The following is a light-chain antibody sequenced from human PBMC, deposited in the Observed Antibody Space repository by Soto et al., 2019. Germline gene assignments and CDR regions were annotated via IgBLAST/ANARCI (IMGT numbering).Light chain of an antibody. J-gene: IGKJ4*01. CDR2: GAS. Sequence: EIVLTQSPGTLSLSPGERATLSRRASQSVSSTNLVWYQQRPGQAPRLLIYGASRRATGIPDRFSGSGSGTDFTLTISRLEPEDFAVYFCQQFGSSPLLSFGGGTKVDIK. V-gene: IGKV3-20*01. CDR3: QQFGSSPLLS. CDR1: QSVSSTN.